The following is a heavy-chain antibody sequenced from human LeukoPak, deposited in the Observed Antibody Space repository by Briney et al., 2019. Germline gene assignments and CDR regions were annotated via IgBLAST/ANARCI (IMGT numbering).Heavy chain of an antibody. CDR1: GFSFSNYG. CDR3: ARAIGKSEGY. V-gene: IGHV3-30*03. CDR2: ISYDGSKK. Sequence: PGRSLRLSCAASGFSFSNYGMHWVRQAPGKGLEWVAVISYDGSKKNYADSVQGRFTISRDYSKNTLYLQMNSLRAEDTAVYYCARAIGKSEGYWGQGTLVTVSS. D-gene: IGHD4-23*01. J-gene: IGHJ4*02.